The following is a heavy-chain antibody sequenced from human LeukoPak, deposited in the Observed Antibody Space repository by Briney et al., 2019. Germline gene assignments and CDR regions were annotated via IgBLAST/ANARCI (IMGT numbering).Heavy chain of an antibody. D-gene: IGHD3-22*01. V-gene: IGHV3-72*01. CDR2: TRNKNNSYTT. J-gene: IGHJ4*02. Sequence: GGSLRLSCAASGFTFSDLYMDWVRQAPGKGLEWVGRTRNKNNSYTTEYAAAVKGRFTISRDDSKNSLYQQMNSLKTEDTAVYYCVRDYYESSGSTYYFDYWGQGTLVSVSS. CDR3: VRDYYESSGSTYYFDY. CDR1: GFTFSDLY.